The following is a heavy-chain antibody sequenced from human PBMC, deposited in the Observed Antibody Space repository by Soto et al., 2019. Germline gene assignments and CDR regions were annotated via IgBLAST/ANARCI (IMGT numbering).Heavy chain of an antibody. Sequence: EVQLLESGGGLVQPGGSLRLSCAASGFTFSSYAMSWVRQAPGKGLEWVSAISGSGGSTYYADSVKGRFTISRDNSKNTLYLQMTSLRAEDTAVYYCAKVVGRYCSGGSCYVDYWGQGTLVTVSS. CDR3: AKVVGRYCSGGSCYVDY. D-gene: IGHD2-15*01. CDR2: ISGSGGST. V-gene: IGHV3-23*01. CDR1: GFTFSSYA. J-gene: IGHJ4*02.